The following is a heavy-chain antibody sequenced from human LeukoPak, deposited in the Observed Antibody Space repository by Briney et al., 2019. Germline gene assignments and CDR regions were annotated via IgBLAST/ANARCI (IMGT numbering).Heavy chain of an antibody. Sequence: HPGGSLRLSCAASAFTFSNYAMHSVRQAPGRGLELVSDISGSGGSTYYAGSVKGRFTNSKDNSKNTMYLQMNSLRAEDTAVYYCAKRIQSAMAMGYWGQGTLVTVSS. D-gene: IGHD5-18*01. V-gene: IGHV3-23*01. CDR3: AKRIQSAMAMGY. CDR1: AFTFSNYA. J-gene: IGHJ4*02. CDR2: ISGSGGST.